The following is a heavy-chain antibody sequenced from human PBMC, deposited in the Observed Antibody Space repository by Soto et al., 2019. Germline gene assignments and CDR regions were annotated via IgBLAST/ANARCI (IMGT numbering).Heavy chain of an antibody. J-gene: IGHJ4*02. V-gene: IGHV1-3*01. D-gene: IGHD6-13*01. CDR2: INAGNGNT. Sequence: ASVKVSCKASGYTFTSYAMHWVRQAPGQRLEWMGWINAGNGNTKYSQKFQGRVTITRDTSASTAYMELSSLRSEDTAVYYCARPGGYSSSWYAPNLDYWGQGTLVTVSS. CDR1: GYTFTSYA. CDR3: ARPGGYSSSWYAPNLDY.